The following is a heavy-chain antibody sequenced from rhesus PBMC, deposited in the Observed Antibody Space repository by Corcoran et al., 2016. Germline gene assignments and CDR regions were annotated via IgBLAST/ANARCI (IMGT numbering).Heavy chain of an antibody. Sequence: QVQLQESGPGLVKPSDTLSLTCAGSGDSFRSNWVSGNSATPGKGLEWMGEISGNSGSTNYNPSLKSRGTISKDASTNQLSLKLSSVTAADTAVYYCARSGSIVLHYYFDYWGQGVLVTVSS. V-gene: IGHV4-80*01. J-gene: IGHJ4*01. D-gene: IGHD5-12*01. CDR1: GDSFRSNW. CDR2: ISGNSGST. CDR3: ARSGSIVLHYYFDY.